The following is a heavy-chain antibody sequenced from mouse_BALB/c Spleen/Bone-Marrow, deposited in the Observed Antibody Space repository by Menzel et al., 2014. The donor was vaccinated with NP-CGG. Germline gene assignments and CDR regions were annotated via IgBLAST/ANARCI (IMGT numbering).Heavy chain of an antibody. V-gene: IGHV1-15*01. Sequence: VQGVESGAELVRPGASVTLSCKASGYTFTDYEIHWVKQTPVHGLEWIGAIDPETGGNAYNQKFKGKATLTADKSSSTAYMELRSLTSEDSAVYYCTRNWDDYSDYWGQGTTLTVSS. J-gene: IGHJ2*01. D-gene: IGHD4-1*01. CDR2: IDPETGGN. CDR1: GYTFTDYE. CDR3: TRNWDDYSDY.